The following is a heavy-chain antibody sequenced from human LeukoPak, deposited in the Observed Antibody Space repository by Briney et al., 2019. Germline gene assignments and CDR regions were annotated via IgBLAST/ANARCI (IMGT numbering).Heavy chain of an antibody. CDR1: GFTFSSYS. Sequence: TGGSLRLSCAASGFTFSSYSMNWVRQAPGKGLEWVSSISTTSSYIYYADSVKGRFTISRDNAKNSLYLQMNSLRAEDTAVYYCASPVGTTHSSKTSTTKTDYWGQGTLVTVSS. J-gene: IGHJ4*02. CDR2: ISTTSSYI. V-gene: IGHV3-21*01. CDR3: ASPVGTTHSSKTSTTKTDY. D-gene: IGHD1-26*01.